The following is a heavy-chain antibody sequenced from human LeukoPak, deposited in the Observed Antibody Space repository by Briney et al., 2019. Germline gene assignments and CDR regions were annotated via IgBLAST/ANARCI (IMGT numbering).Heavy chain of an antibody. V-gene: IGHV4-61*02. Sequence: PSETLSLTCSVSGVSINSGNYYWTWIRQPAGKGLQWIGRIFTGGSTNYNPSLQSRVTISMDTSKSQVSLRLRSVTAADTAVYYCARPPGDYWGQGTLVTVSS. CDR2: IFTGGST. J-gene: IGHJ4*02. CDR3: ARPPGDY. CDR1: GVSINSGNYY.